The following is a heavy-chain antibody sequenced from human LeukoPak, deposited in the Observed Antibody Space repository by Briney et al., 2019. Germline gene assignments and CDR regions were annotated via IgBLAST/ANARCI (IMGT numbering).Heavy chain of an antibody. J-gene: IGHJ5*02. CDR3: ARLMYYYDSSGYPAP. V-gene: IGHV4-34*01. D-gene: IGHD3-22*01. CDR1: GGSFSGYY. Sequence: SETLSLTCAVYGGSFSGYYWSWIRLPPGKGLEWIGEINHSGSTNYNPSLKSRVTISVDTSKNQFSLKLSSVTAADTAVYYCARLMYYYDSSGYPAPWGQGTLVTVSS. CDR2: INHSGST.